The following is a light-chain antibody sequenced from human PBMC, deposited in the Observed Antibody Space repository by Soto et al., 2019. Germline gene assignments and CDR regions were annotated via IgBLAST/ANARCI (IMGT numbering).Light chain of an antibody. CDR2: KNN. J-gene: IGLJ3*02. Sequence: QSVLTQPPSASGTPGQRITISCSGSSSNIGGNYVYWYQQLPGTAPKLLIYKNNQRPSGVPDRFSGSKSGTSASLAISGLRSDNEADYYCATWDDSLSAWVFGGGTQLTV. CDR3: ATWDDSLSAWV. V-gene: IGLV1-47*01. CDR1: SSNIGGNY.